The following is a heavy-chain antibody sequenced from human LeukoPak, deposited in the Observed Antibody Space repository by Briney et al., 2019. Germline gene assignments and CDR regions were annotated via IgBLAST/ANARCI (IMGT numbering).Heavy chain of an antibody. CDR1: GFTFSSYA. V-gene: IGHV3-23*01. CDR2: ISGSGGST. CDR3: ARITMVRGVDY. J-gene: IGHJ4*02. Sequence: GGSLRLSCAASGFTFSSYAMSWVRQAPGKGLEWVSAISGSGGSTYYADSVKGRFTISRHNSKNTLYLQMNSLRAEDTAVYYCARITMVRGVDYRGQGTLVTVSS. D-gene: IGHD3-10*01.